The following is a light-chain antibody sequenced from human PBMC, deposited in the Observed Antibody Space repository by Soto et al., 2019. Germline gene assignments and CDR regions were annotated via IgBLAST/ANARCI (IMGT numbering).Light chain of an antibody. Sequence: DIQMTQSPSSVSASVGDRVTITCRASQGISSWLAWYQQKPGKAPKLLVYNASSLVSGVPSRFAASGSETEFTLTIDSLQPDDFATYYCQQNNFYFGRGTKVDI. CDR2: NAS. CDR1: QGISSW. CDR3: QQNNFY. J-gene: IGKJ3*01. V-gene: IGKV1-5*01.